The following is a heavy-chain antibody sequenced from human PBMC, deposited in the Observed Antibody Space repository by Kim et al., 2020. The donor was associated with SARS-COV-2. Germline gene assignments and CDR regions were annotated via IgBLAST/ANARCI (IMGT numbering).Heavy chain of an antibody. V-gene: IGHV3-30*07. Sequence: KGRFTISRDNSKNTLYLQMNSLRAEDTAVYYCARDGTGFGALYYYGMDVWGQGTTVTVSS. J-gene: IGHJ6*02. CDR3: ARDGTGFGALYYYGMDV. D-gene: IGHD3-10*01.